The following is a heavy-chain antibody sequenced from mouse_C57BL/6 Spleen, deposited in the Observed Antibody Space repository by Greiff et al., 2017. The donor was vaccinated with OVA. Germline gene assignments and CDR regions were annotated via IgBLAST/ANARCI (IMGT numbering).Heavy chain of an antibody. V-gene: IGHV1-72*01. CDR3: ARNYVGSYPYDLDY. CDR2: IDPNSGGT. J-gene: IGHJ2*01. CDR1: GYTFTSSW. D-gene: IGHD1-1*01. Sequence: QVQLQQPGAELVKPGASVKLSCKASGYTFTSSWMHWVQQRPGQGLEWIGRIDPNSGGTKYNEKFKSKATLTVDKPSSTAYMQLSSLTSEDAAVYYCARNYVGSYPYDLDYWGQGTTLTVSS.